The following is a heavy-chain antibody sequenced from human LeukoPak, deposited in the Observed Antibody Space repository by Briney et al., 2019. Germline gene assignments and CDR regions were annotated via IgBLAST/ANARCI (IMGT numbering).Heavy chain of an antibody. CDR3: TKNSLAVVITHYWYFDL. D-gene: IGHD3-22*01. Sequence: GGSLRLSCAASGFTFSSYSMNWVRQAPGKGLEWVSSISSSSSYIYYADSVKGRFTISRDNSKNTVYLQMNSLRAEDTAVYYCTKNSLAVVITHYWYFDLWGRGTLVTVSS. J-gene: IGHJ2*01. V-gene: IGHV3-21*04. CDR1: GFTFSSYS. CDR2: ISSSSSYI.